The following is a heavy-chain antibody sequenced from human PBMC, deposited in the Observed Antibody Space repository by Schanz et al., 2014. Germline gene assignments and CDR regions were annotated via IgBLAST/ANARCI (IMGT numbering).Heavy chain of an antibody. V-gene: IGHV1-69*08. CDR3: ARDGEAAAGCDY. D-gene: IGHD6-13*01. Sequence: QVQLVQSGAEVKKPGSSVKVSCKASGGTFSSSTLTWVRQAPGQGLEWMGKINPSVGNTNYAQKFRGRVTMTRDTSTSTVYMELSSLRSEDTAVYYCARDGEAAAGCDYWGQGTLVTVSS. CDR1: GGTFSSST. J-gene: IGHJ4*02. CDR2: INPSVGNT.